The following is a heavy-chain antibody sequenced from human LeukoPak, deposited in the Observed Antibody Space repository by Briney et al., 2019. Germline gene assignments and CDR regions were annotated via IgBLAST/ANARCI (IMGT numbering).Heavy chain of an antibody. D-gene: IGHD6-19*01. CDR2: ISGRGSPI. J-gene: IGHJ4*02. CDR1: GFTFSSYA. Sequence: GGSLRLSCAASGFTFSSYAMSWVRQAPGKGLEWVSYISGRGSPIFYADSVKGRFTISRDNAKNSLYVQMNNLRAEDTAVYYCARVGDSSEGYYFDYWGQGTLVTVSS. V-gene: IGHV3-48*04. CDR3: ARVGDSSEGYYFDY.